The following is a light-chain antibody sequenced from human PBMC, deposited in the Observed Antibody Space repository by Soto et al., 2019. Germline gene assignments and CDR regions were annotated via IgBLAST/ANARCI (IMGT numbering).Light chain of an antibody. CDR3: QQSHSLPIT. V-gene: IGKV1-39*01. CDR1: HSSDTF. J-gene: IGKJ5*01. Sequence: DIQMTQSPSSLSASVGDTITINCRASHSSDTFLHWYQQKPWKAPKLLIHSASTLQGGVPSRFSGSGAGTYFSLNISNLQPEDSSTYYCQQSHSLPITFGQGTRLEI. CDR2: SAS.